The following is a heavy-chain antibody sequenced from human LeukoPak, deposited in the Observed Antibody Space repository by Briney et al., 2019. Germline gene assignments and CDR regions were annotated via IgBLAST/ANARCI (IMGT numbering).Heavy chain of an antibody. V-gene: IGHV3-30*02. D-gene: IGHD6-19*01. CDR2: IRYDGSNK. Sequence: GGSLRLSCAASGFTFSSYSMNWVRQAPGKGLEWVAFIRYDGSNKYYPDSVKGRFTISRDNSKNTLYLQMNSLRAEDTGVYYCAKRHSSGWYYFDYWGQGTLVTVSS. CDR1: GFTFSSYS. CDR3: AKRHSSGWYYFDY. J-gene: IGHJ4*02.